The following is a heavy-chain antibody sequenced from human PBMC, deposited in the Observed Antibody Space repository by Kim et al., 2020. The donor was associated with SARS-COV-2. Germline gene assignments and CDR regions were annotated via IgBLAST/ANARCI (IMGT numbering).Heavy chain of an antibody. CDR1: GFTFSSYW. CDR2: IKQDGSEK. CDR3: ARAGDKAKYCSSTSCPLSAFDI. D-gene: IGHD2-2*01. Sequence: GGSLRLSCAASGFTFSSYWMSWVRQAPGKGLEWVANIKQDGSEKYYVDSVKGRFTISRDNAKNSLYLQMNSLRAEDTAVYYCARAGDKAKYCSSTSCPLSAFDIWGQGTMVTVSS. J-gene: IGHJ3*02. V-gene: IGHV3-7*03.